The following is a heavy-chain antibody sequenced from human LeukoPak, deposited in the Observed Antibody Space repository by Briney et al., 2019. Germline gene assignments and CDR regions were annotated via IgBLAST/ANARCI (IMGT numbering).Heavy chain of an antibody. CDR3: ALRSLGCAGDCYSDDY. V-gene: IGHV1-2*02. Sequence: ASVKVSCKASGYTFTGYYMHWVRQAPGQGLEWMGWINPNSGGTNYAQKFQGRVTMTRDTSISTAYMELSRLRSDDTAVYYCALRSLGCAGDCYSDDYWGQGTLVTVSS. CDR2: INPNSGGT. D-gene: IGHD2-21*02. J-gene: IGHJ4*02. CDR1: GYTFTGYY.